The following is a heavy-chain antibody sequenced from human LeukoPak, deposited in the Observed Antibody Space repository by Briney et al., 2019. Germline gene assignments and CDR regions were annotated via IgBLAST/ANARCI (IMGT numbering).Heavy chain of an antibody. D-gene: IGHD1-26*01. J-gene: IGHJ4*02. V-gene: IGHV3-30-3*01. CDR3: ARDLSGSSYFDY. CDR1: GFTFSSYA. CDR2: ISYDGSNK. Sequence: GRSLRLSCAASGFTFSSYAMHWVRQAPGKGLEWVAVISYDGSNKYCEDSVKSRFTISRDNSKNTLYLQMNSLRAEDTAVYYCARDLSGSSYFDYWGQGTLVTVSS.